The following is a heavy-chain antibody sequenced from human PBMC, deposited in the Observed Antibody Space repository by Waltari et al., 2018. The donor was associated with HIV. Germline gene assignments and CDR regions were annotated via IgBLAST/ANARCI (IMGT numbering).Heavy chain of an antibody. J-gene: IGHJ2*01. CDR3: VRDTKSRVGGRHYWYFDL. CDR1: GFQFDDFG. V-gene: IGHV3-20*04. Sequence: SLRLSCEASGFQFDDFGMSWVRQVSGKGLEWVSDIQWNGGSTNYGDSVKGRFTVSRDNAKKSLFLQMDSLRVEDTALYYCVRDTKSRVGGRHYWYFDLWGRGTLVVVSS. CDR2: IQWNGGST. D-gene: IGHD3-16*01.